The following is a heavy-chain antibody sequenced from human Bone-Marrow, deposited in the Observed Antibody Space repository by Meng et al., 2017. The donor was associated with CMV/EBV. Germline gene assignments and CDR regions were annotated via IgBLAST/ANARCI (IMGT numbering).Heavy chain of an antibody. CDR1: GYTFTSYD. CDR2: INPNSGGT. V-gene: IGHV1-2*02. Sequence: ASVKVSCKASGYTFTSYDINWVRQATGQGLEWMGWINPNSGGTNYAQKFQGRVTMTRDTSISTAYMELSRLRSDDTAVYYCARGWKGGGLEYGMDVWGQGTTVPVSS. J-gene: IGHJ6*02. CDR3: ARGWKGGGLEYGMDV. D-gene: IGHD1-1*01.